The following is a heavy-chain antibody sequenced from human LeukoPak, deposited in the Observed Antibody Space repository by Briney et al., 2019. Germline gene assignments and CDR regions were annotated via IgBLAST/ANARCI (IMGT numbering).Heavy chain of an antibody. J-gene: IGHJ6*02. CDR3: ARRGYYYRGIYYGMDV. D-gene: IGHD3-10*01. V-gene: IGHV4-59*08. CDR1: GGSISSYY. Sequence: PSEILSLTCTVSGGSISSYYWSWIRQPPGKGLEWIGYIYYSGSTNYNPSLKSRVTISVDTSKNQFSLKLSSVTAADTAVYYCARRGYYYRGIYYGMDVWGQGTTVTVSS. CDR2: IYYSGST.